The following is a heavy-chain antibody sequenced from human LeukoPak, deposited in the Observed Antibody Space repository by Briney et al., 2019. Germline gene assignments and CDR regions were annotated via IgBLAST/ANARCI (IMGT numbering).Heavy chain of an antibody. D-gene: IGHD2-15*01. CDR2: IYHSGST. CDR1: GDSISSSGHY. J-gene: IGHJ6*02. Sequence: PPQTLSLTCTVSGDSISSSGHYWSWIRQPPGKGLEWIGYIYHSGSTYYNPSLKSRVTISVDTSKNQFSLKLSSVTAADTAVYYCARVPVSAKETTRYCSGGSCYSRDLPYYYGMDVWGQGTTVTVSS. V-gene: IGHV4-30-2*01. CDR3: ARVPVSAKETTRYCSGGSCYSRDLPYYYGMDV.